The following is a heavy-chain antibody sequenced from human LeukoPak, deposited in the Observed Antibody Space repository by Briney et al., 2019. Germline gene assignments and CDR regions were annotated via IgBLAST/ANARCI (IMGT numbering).Heavy chain of an antibody. Sequence: ASVKVSCKASGYTFTSYAMHRVRQAPGQRLEWMGWINAGNGNTKYSQEFQGRVTITRDTSASTAYMELSSLRSEDMAVYYCARDGDWSGTHRWYYFDYWGQGTLVTVSS. CDR1: GYTFTSYA. V-gene: IGHV1-3*03. J-gene: IGHJ4*02. D-gene: IGHD3-3*01. CDR3: ARDGDWSGTHRWYYFDY. CDR2: INAGNGNT.